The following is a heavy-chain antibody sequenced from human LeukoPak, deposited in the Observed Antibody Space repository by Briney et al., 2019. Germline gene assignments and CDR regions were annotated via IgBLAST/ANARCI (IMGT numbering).Heavy chain of an antibody. J-gene: IGHJ4*02. V-gene: IGHV7-4-1*02. D-gene: IGHD3-10*01. CDR2: INTNTGNP. Sequence: ASVKVSCKASGYTFTSYAMSWVRQAPGQGLEWMGWINTNTGNPTYAQGFTGRFVFSLDTSVSTAYLQISSLKAEDTAVYYCARVGGSGSLDYYYFDYWGQGTLVTVSS. CDR3: ARVGGSGSLDYYYFDY. CDR1: GYTFTSYA.